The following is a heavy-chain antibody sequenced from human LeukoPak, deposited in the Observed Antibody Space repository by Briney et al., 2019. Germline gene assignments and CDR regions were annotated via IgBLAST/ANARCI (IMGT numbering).Heavy chain of an antibody. Sequence: SETLSLTCTVSGGSISSYYWSWIRQPPGKGLEWIGYIYYSGITNYNPSLKSRVTISVDTSKNQFSLKLSSVTAADTAVYYCARDVNYDSSGYYYHAFDIWGQGTMVTVSS. V-gene: IGHV4-59*01. CDR2: IYYSGIT. CDR3: ARDVNYDSSGYYYHAFDI. J-gene: IGHJ3*02. CDR1: GGSISSYY. D-gene: IGHD3-22*01.